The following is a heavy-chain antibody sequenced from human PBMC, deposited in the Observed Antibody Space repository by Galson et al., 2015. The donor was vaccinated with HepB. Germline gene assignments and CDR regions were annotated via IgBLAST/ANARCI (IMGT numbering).Heavy chain of an antibody. CDR3: AKERSQSYSDC. Sequence: SLRLSCAASGFTFSDYYMSWIRQAPGKGLEWLSYISISSTFTRYADSVKGRFIISRDNTKNTLYLQMNSLRVEDTAIYYCAKERSQSYSDCWGQGALVTVSS. V-gene: IGHV3-11*03. D-gene: IGHD3-10*01. J-gene: IGHJ4*02. CDR2: ISISSTFT. CDR1: GFTFSDYY.